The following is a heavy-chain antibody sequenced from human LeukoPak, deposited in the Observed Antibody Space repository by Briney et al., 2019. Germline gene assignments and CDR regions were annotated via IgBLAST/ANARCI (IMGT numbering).Heavy chain of an antibody. CDR3: AKDMEPRVNVANFDY. CDR2: IRYDGSNK. J-gene: IGHJ4*02. V-gene: IGHV3-30*02. Sequence: GGSLRLSCAASGFTFSSYGMHWVRQAPGKGLEWVAFIRYDGSNKYYADSVKGRFTISRDNSKNTLYLQMNSLRAEDTAVYYCAKDMEPRVNVANFDYWGQGTLVTVSS. CDR1: GFTFSSYG. D-gene: IGHD1-26*01.